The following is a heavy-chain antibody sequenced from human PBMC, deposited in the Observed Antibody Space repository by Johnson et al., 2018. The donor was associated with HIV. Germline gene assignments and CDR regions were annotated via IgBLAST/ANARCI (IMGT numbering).Heavy chain of an antibody. D-gene: IGHD3-10*01. CDR1: GFTVSSNY. V-gene: IGHV3-66*01. Sequence: EVQLVESGGGLVQPGGSLRLSCAVSGFTVSSNYMSWVRQAPGKGLEWVSVIYSAGSTNYADSVKGRFTISSDNSNNTLYLQMNSLRAEDTAVYSCAGGYGSGSGDAFDIWGQGTMVTVSS. J-gene: IGHJ3*02. CDR3: AGGYGSGSGDAFDI. CDR2: IYSAGST.